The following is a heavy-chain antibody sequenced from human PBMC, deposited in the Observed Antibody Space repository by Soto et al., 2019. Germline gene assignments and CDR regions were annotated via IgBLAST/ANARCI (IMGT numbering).Heavy chain of an antibody. CDR3: ARAGYSSGPTSYYYYDYGMDV. V-gene: IGHV1-3*01. CDR2: INAGNGNT. CDR1: GYTFTSYA. J-gene: IGHJ6*02. Sequence: QVQLVQSGAEVKKPGASVKVSCKASGYTFTSYAMHWVRQAPGQRLEWMGWINAGNGNTKYSQKFQGRVTITRDTSASTAYMELSSLRSEDTAVYYCARAGYSSGPTSYYYYDYGMDVGGQGTTVTVSS. D-gene: IGHD6-19*01.